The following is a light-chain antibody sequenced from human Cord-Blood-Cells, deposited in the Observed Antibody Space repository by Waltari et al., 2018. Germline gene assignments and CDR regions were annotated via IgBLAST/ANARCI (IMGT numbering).Light chain of an antibody. Sequence: DIQMTQSPSSLSASVGDRVPITCRASQSISSYLNWYQQKPGKAPKLLTYAASSLQSGVPSRFSGSGSGTDFTLTISSLQPEDFATYYCQQSYSTPFTFGPGTKVDIK. V-gene: IGKV1-39*01. CDR1: QSISSY. J-gene: IGKJ3*01. CDR3: QQSYSTPFT. CDR2: AAS.